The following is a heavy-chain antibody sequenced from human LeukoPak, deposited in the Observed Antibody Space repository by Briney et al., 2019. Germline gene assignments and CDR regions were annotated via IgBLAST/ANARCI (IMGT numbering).Heavy chain of an antibody. V-gene: IGHV1-24*01. CDR3: ATGGNSLAPGFDY. D-gene: IGHD1/OR15-1a*01. J-gene: IGHJ4*02. CDR2: FDPEDGET. Sequence: GASVRVPCTVSGYTLTELSMHWVRQAPGKGLEWMGGFDPEDGETIYAQKFQGRVTMTEDTSTDTAYMELSSLRSEDTAVYYCATGGNSLAPGFDYWGQGTLVTVSS. CDR1: GYTLTELS.